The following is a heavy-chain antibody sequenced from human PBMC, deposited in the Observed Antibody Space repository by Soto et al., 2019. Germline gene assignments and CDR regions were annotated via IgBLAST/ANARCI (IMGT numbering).Heavy chain of an antibody. V-gene: IGHV3-74*01. Sequence: EVQLVESGGGSVQPGGSLRLSCVASGITFTNYWIHWVRQVPGMGLVCVARVERDGRGTSYADFVKGRFTIYRDNGKNTLYLQMNSLRVEDTAMYYCGTVFEHWGQGIPVTVSS. CDR1: GITFTNYW. CDR3: GTVFEH. CDR2: VERDGRGT. J-gene: IGHJ4*02.